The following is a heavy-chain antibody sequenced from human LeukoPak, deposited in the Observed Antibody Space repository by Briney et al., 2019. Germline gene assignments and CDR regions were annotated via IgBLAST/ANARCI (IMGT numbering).Heavy chain of an antibody. CDR3: AKDWSVRGYYYMDV. D-gene: IGHD3-10*01. V-gene: IGHV3-13*01. CDR1: GFTFSSYD. CDR2: IGTAGDT. J-gene: IGHJ6*03. Sequence: GGSLRLSCAASGFTFSSYDMHWVRQATGKGLEWVSAIGTAGDTYYPGSVKGRFTISRENAKNSLYLQMNSLRAGDTAVYYCAKDWSVRGYYYMDVWGKGTTVTISS.